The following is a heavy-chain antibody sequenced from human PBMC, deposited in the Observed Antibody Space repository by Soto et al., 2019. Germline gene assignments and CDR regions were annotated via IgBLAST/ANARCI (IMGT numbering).Heavy chain of an antibody. D-gene: IGHD6-19*01. J-gene: IGHJ3*01. Sequence: QVQLQESGPGLVKPSGTLSLTCAVSGDSISSSKWWTWVRQPPGKGLEWIGDTLHSGSTNYNPSLKSRIIISVDKSKNQFSLELTSVTAADTAVYYGAYRPGWYRHEVWGQGTLVIVSP. CDR1: GDSISSSKW. CDR3: AYRPGWYRHEV. CDR2: TLHSGST. V-gene: IGHV4-4*02.